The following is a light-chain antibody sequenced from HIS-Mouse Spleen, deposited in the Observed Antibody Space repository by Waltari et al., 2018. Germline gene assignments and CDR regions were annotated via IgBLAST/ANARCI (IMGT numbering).Light chain of an antibody. CDR1: SSDVGSYNL. CDR2: EGS. Sequence: QSALTQPASGQSITISCTGTSSDVGSYNLVSWYQQHPGKAPKLMIYEGSKRPSGVSNRFSGSKSGNTASLTISGLQAEDEADYYCCSYAGSSTYVVFGGGTKLTVL. CDR3: CSYAGSSTYVV. J-gene: IGLJ2*01. V-gene: IGLV2-23*01.